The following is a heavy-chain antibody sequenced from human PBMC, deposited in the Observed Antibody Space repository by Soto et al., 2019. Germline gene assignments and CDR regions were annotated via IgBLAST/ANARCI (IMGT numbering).Heavy chain of an antibody. D-gene: IGHD1-1*01. Sequence: QVHLVQSGAEVKKPGALVKVSCKGSGYGFTTYGITWVRQAPGQGLEWMAWISAHNGNTNYAQRLQGRVTTTRDPSTSTAYMELRSLRSDDTAVYYCARGRYGDYWGQGALVTVSS. V-gene: IGHV1-18*01. CDR3: ARGRYGDY. J-gene: IGHJ4*02. CDR2: ISAHNGNT. CDR1: GYGFTTYG.